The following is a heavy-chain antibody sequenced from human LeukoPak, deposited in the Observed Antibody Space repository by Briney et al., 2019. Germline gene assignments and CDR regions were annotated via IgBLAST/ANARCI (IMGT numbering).Heavy chain of an antibody. CDR1: GFTFDDYA. V-gene: IGHV3-30*03. CDR3: ALYGDYGDY. CDR2: ISYDGSNK. J-gene: IGHJ4*02. D-gene: IGHD4-17*01. Sequence: GSLRLSCAASGFTFDDYAMHWVRQAPGKGLEWVAVISYDGSNKYYADSVKGRFTISRDNSKNTLYLQMNSLRAEDTAVYYCALYGDYGDYWGQGTLVTVSS.